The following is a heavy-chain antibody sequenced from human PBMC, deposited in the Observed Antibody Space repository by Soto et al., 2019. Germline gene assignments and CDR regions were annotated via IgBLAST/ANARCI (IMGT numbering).Heavy chain of an antibody. Sequence: QVQLVESGGGVVQPGGSLRLSCAASGFACSTSVIHWVRQAPGKGLEWMAHISYNGNKKQYADSVKGRFTVSRDISESTLYLQMNSLRAEDTAVYYCAREQFEDGRGHYDHWGQGTLVSVSS. J-gene: IGHJ4*02. D-gene: IGHD3-22*01. CDR1: GFACSTSV. CDR3: AREQFEDGRGHYDH. CDR2: ISYNGNKK. V-gene: IGHV3-30*03.